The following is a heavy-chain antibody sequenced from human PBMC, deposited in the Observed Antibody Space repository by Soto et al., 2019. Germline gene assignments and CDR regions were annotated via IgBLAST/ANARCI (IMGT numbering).Heavy chain of an antibody. CDR1: GAPISVFY. CDR2: LYYTGNT. J-gene: IGHJ6*02. D-gene: IGHD3-10*01. V-gene: IGHV4-59*01. CDR3: ARGGSEGGLDI. Sequence: QMQLQESGPGVVKPSETLSRTCTVSGAPISVFYWTWIRQAPGKGLEWIGYLYYTGNTNYNPSLKSRVAMSMDTSKKHFYLTLTSATAADTAMYFCARGGSEGGLDIWGQGTTVTVSS.